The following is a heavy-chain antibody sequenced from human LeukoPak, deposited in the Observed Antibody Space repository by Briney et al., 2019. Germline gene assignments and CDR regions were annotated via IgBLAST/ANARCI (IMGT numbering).Heavy chain of an antibody. CDR3: ARGTQIDSSVYYAGHFDY. V-gene: IGHV1-46*01. Sequence: GASVKVSCKASGYTFTGYYVHWVRQAPGQGLEWMGIINPNDGSTNYAQRFQGRVTMTRDRSTSTVYMELSSLRSEDTAVYYCARGTQIDSSVYYAGHFDYWGQGTLVTVSS. CDR2: INPNDGST. D-gene: IGHD3-22*01. CDR1: GYTFTGYY. J-gene: IGHJ4*02.